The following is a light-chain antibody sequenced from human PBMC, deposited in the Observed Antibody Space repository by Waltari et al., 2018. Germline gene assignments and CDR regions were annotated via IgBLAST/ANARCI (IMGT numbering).Light chain of an antibody. CDR3: SSYTASPPHVV. J-gene: IGLJ2*01. CDR2: DVF. V-gene: IGLV2-14*03. Sequence: QSALTQPASVSGSPGQSIIISCTGISSDVGGFNFVSWYQQHPGKAPKLMIYDVFNRPSGVSTRFSGSKSDNAASLAISGLQAEDEAVYYCSSYTASPPHVVFGGGTKVTVL. CDR1: SSDVGGFNF.